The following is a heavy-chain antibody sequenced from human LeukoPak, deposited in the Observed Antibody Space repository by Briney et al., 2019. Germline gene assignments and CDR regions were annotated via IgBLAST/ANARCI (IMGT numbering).Heavy chain of an antibody. CDR2: ISGSGGST. D-gene: IGHD5-18*01. CDR3: ANRGYSYGVDY. J-gene: IGHJ4*02. V-gene: IGHV3-23*01. Sequence: GGSLRLSCAASGFTFSSYAMSWVRQAPGKGLEWVSAISGSGGSTYYADSVKGRFTISRDNSKNTLYLQMNSLRVEDTAVYYCANRGYSYGVDYWGQGTLVTVSS. CDR1: GFTFSSYA.